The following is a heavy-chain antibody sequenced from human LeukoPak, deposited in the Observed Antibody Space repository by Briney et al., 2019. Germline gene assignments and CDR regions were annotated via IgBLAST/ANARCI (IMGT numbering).Heavy chain of an antibody. Sequence: SVKVSCKASGGTFSSYAISWVRQAPGQGLEWMGGIIPIFGTANYAQKFQGRVTITADKSTSTAYMELSSLRSEDTAVYYCARAEYDSSGSYAFDIWGQGTMVTVSS. V-gene: IGHV1-69*06. CDR2: IIPIFGTA. D-gene: IGHD3-22*01. CDR1: GGTFSSYA. CDR3: ARAEYDSSGSYAFDI. J-gene: IGHJ3*02.